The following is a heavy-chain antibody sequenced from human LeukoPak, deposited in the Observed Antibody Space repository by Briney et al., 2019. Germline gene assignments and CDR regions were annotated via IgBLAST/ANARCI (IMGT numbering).Heavy chain of an antibody. D-gene: IGHD6-13*01. CDR1: GFTVSSNY. Sequence: PGGSLRLSCAASGFTVSSNYMSWVRQAPGKGLEWVSVIYSGGSTYYADSVKGRFTISRDNSKNTLYLQMNSLRAEDTAVYYCARTLAGSWYEFDYWGQGTLVTVSS. J-gene: IGHJ4*02. V-gene: IGHV3-53*01. CDR2: IYSGGST. CDR3: ARTLAGSWYEFDY.